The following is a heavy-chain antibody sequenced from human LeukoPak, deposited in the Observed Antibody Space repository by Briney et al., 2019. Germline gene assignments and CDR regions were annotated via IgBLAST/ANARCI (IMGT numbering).Heavy chain of an antibody. J-gene: IGHJ6*03. CDR2: IYTSGST. V-gene: IGHV4-61*02. D-gene: IGHD5-24*01. Sequence: PSETLSLTCTVSGGSISSGSDYWSWIRQPAGKGLEWIGRIYTSGSTNYNPSLKSRVTISVDTSKNQFSLKLSSVTAADTAVYYCAREGGWRANYMDVWGKGTTVTVSS. CDR1: GGSISSGSDY. CDR3: AREGGWRANYMDV.